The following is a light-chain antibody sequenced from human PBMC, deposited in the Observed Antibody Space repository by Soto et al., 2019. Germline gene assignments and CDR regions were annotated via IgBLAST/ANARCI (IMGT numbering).Light chain of an antibody. V-gene: IGKV3-11*01. CDR3: QQRSNWT. CDR1: QSVSSN. CDR2: DSS. J-gene: IGKJ4*01. Sequence: EIVLTQSPATLSLSPGERATLSCRASQSVSSNLSWYQQKPGQAPSLLIYDSSNRATGIPARFSGSGSGTDFTLTISSLEPEDFAVYYCQQRSNWTFGGGTKVEIK.